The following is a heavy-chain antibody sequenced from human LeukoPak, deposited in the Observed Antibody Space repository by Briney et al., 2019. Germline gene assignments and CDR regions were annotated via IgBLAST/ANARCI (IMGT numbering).Heavy chain of an antibody. D-gene: IGHD2-15*01. CDR1: GGSISSYY. V-gene: IGHV4-4*07. CDR2: IYSSGST. J-gene: IGHJ3*02. Sequence: PSETLSLTCTVSGGSISSYYWSWIRQPAGKGLEWIGRIYSSGSTDYNPSLKSRVTMSVDTSKNKFSLKLSSVTAADTAVYYCARDGCSGGSCFTGRAYAFDIWGQGTMVTVSS. CDR3: ARDGCSGGSCFTGRAYAFDI.